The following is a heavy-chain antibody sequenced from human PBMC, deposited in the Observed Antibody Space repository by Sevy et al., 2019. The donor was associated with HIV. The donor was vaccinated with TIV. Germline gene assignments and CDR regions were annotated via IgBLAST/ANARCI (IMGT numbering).Heavy chain of an antibody. V-gene: IGHV3-30*09. J-gene: IGHJ4*02. Sequence: GGSLRLSCSASGFNFSTYAMHWVRQTPGKGLEWVAVISSDVSRKYYEASVRGRFAISRDNSKNTLSLQMSSLRGEDTAVYYCARDARGDAAQPDYWGQGTLVTVSS. D-gene: IGHD3-16*01. CDR3: ARDARGDAAQPDY. CDR1: GFNFSTYA. CDR2: ISSDVSRK.